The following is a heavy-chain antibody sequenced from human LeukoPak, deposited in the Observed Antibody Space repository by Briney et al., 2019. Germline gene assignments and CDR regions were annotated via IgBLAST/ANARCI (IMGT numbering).Heavy chain of an antibody. CDR2: IKPDGGDK. J-gene: IGHJ4*02. D-gene: IGHD3-22*01. Sequence: PGGSLRLSCEASGFSFNNYWMSWVRQAPGKGLEWVANIKPDGGDKNYVDSVKGRFTISRDNAKNSLYLQMNSLRAEDTAVYYCAREVTYYYDSSGYYYFDYWGQGTLVTVSS. CDR1: GFSFNNYW. CDR3: AREVTYYYDSSGYYYFDY. V-gene: IGHV3-7*01.